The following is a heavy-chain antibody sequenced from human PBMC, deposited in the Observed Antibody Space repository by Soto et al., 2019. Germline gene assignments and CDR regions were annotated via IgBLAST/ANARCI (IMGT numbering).Heavy chain of an antibody. Sequence: EGQLVESGGGLVQPGGSLRLSRAASGFTFSSFEMNWVRQAPGKGLECVSYISSSGSTKYYADSVKGRFTISRDNAKNSLFLQMNSLRAEDTAVYYCAREGPADGLDIWGQGTMVTVSS. V-gene: IGHV3-48*03. CDR2: ISSSGSTK. CDR1: GFTFSSFE. J-gene: IGHJ3*02. CDR3: AREGPADGLDI.